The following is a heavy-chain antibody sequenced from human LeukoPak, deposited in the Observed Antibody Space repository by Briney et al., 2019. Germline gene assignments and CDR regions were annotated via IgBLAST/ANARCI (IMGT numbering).Heavy chain of an antibody. CDR2: INWSGGGT. D-gene: IGHD2-2*01. V-gene: IGHV3-20*04. CDR1: GFAFDEHG. Sequence: GGSLRLSCTASGFAFDEHGMSWVRQVPGKGLEWVSGINWSGGGTGYADPLRGRFTISRDNAKNSLYLQMDSLRAGDTALYYCARAPITSPFYFDYWGQGTLVTVSS. CDR3: ARAPITSPFYFDY. J-gene: IGHJ4*02.